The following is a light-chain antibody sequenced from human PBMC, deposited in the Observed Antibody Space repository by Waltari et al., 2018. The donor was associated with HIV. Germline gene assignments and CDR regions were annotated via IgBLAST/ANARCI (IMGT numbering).Light chain of an antibody. Sequence: QSALTQPASVSGSPGQSITISCTGTSGDVGCYNLVSWYPQSPGKAHKILLCEGPRRPSGVSFRFSGSKSGNTASLTISGLRAEYEADYCCCSYAVTNTFVFGTGTKVTVL. CDR2: EGP. CDR1: SGDVGCYNL. CDR3: CSYAVTNTFV. J-gene: IGLJ1*01. V-gene: IGLV2-23*01.